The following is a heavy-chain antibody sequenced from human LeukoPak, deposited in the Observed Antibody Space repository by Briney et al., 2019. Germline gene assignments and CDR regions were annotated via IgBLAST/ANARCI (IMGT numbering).Heavy chain of an antibody. CDR2: ISSSSSYI. Sequence: GGSLRLSCAASGFTFSSYSMNWVRQAPGKGLEWVSSISSSSSYIYYADSVKGRFTISRDNAKNSLYLQMNSLRAEDTAVYYCARDGLTGGNNWFDPWGQGGLVTVSS. CDR1: GFTFSSYS. D-gene: IGHD1-20*01. V-gene: IGHV3-21*01. J-gene: IGHJ5*02. CDR3: ARDGLTGGNNWFDP.